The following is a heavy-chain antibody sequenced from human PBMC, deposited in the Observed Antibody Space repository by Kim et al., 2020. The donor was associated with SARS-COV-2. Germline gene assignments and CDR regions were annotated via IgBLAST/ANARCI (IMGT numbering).Heavy chain of an antibody. CDR3: ARERYYYGMDV. Sequence: GGSLRLSCAASGFTFSSYGMHWVRQAPGKGLEWVAVIWYDGSNKYYADSVKGRFTISRDNSKNTLYLQMNSLRAEDTAVYYCARERYYYGMDVWGQGTTGTVSS. J-gene: IGHJ6*02. V-gene: IGHV3-33*01. CDR1: GFTFSSYG. CDR2: IWYDGSNK.